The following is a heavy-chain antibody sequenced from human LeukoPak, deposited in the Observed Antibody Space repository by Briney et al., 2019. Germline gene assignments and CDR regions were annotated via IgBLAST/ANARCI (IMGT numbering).Heavy chain of an antibody. CDR2: ISAYGNT. V-gene: IGHV1-18*01. CDR3: ASCCTAMVKNWFDP. D-gene: IGHD5-18*01. Sequence: ASVKVSCKTSGYTFTIYGISWVRQAPGQGLEWMGLISAYGNTNYAQNLQGRVTMTTDTSTSTAYMELSSLRSEDTAVYYCASCCTAMVKNWFDPWGQGTLVTVSS. CDR1: GYTFTIYG. J-gene: IGHJ5*02.